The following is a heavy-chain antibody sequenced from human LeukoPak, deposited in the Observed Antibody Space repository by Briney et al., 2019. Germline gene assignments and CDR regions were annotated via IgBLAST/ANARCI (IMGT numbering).Heavy chain of an antibody. V-gene: IGHV4-61*02. CDR2: IYTSGST. Sequence: SQTLSLTCTVSGGSISSGTYYWSWIRQPAGKGLEWIGRIYTSGSTDYNPSLKSRVTISVDTSQNQFSLKLSSVTAADTAVYYCARNSCPSGTCYDNRGYFDYWGQGTLVTVSS. CDR3: ARNSCPSGTCYDNRGYFDY. D-gene: IGHD2-15*01. CDR1: GGSISSGTYY. J-gene: IGHJ4*02.